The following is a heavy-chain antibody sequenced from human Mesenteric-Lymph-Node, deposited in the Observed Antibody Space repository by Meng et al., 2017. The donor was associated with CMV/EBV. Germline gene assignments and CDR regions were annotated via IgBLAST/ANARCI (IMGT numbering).Heavy chain of an antibody. J-gene: IGHJ4*02. V-gene: IGHV4-34*01. CDR1: GGSFSGYY. D-gene: IGHD2-8*02. CDR3: ARGTRGWRNYFDY. CDR2: INHSGST. Sequence: CAVYGGSFSGYYWSCIRQPPGKGLEWIGEINHSGSTNYNPSLKSRVTISVDTSKNRFSLKLSSVTAADTAVYYCARGTRGWRNYFDYWGQGTLVTVSS.